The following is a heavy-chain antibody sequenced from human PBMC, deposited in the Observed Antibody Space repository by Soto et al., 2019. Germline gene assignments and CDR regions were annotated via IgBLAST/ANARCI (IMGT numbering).Heavy chain of an antibody. CDR2: IYYSGST. D-gene: IGHD2-21*02. Sequence: SDTLSLACTVSGGSVSSGSYYWSWIRQPPGKGLEWIGYIYYSGSTNYNPSLKSRVTISVDTSKNQFSLKLSSVTAADTAVYYCARGGGGYLTNNWFDPWGQGTLVTSPQ. J-gene: IGHJ5*02. CDR3: ARGGGGYLTNNWFDP. CDR1: GGSVSSGSYY. V-gene: IGHV4-61*01.